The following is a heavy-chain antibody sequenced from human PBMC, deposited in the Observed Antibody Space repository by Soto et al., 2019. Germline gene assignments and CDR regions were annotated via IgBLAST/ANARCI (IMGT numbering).Heavy chain of an antibody. CDR3: ARVPCSSTSCYGYYFDY. J-gene: IGHJ4*02. CDR2: IYYSGST. V-gene: IGHV4-59*01. CDR1: GDSISGYY. Sequence: PSETXSLTCTVSGDSISGYYWSWIRQPPGKGLEWIGYIYYSGSTNYNPSLKSRVTISVDTSKNQFSLKLTSVTAADTAVYYCARVPCSSTSCYGYYFDYWGQGTLVTVSS. D-gene: IGHD2-2*01.